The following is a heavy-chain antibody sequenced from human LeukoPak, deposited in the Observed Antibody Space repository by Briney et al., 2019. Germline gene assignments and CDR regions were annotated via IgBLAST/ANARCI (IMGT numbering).Heavy chain of an antibody. V-gene: IGHV1-8*01. Sequence: APVKVSCKASGYTFTSYDINWVRQATGQGLEWMGWMNPNSGNTGYAQKFQGRVTMTRNTSISTAYMELSSLRSEDTAVYYCARGSWGLWFGELLVWGQGTLVTVSS. J-gene: IGHJ4*02. D-gene: IGHD3-10*01. CDR2: MNPNSGNT. CDR1: GYTFTSYD. CDR3: ARGSWGLWFGELLV.